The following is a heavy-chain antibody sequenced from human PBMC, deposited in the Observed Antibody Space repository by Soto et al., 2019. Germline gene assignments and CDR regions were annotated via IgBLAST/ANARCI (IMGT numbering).Heavy chain of an antibody. CDR2: ISYHGSDK. CDR3: AKDHLTTTVTTVGY. CDR1: GFTFSNYG. D-gene: IGHD4-17*01. Sequence: QVQLVESGGGVVQPGRSLRLSCAASGFTFSNYGMQWVRQAPGKGLEWVAVISYHGSDKYDADSVKGRFTISRDNSKNTLYLQMDSLRAEDTAEYYCAKDHLTTTVTTVGYWGQGTLVTVSS. J-gene: IGHJ4*02. V-gene: IGHV3-30*18.